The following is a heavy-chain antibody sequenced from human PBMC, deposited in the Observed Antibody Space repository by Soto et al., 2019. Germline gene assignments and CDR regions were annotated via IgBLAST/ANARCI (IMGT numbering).Heavy chain of an antibody. V-gene: IGHV5-51*01. J-gene: IGHJ6*02. Sequence: GESLKISCKGSGYSFTSYWIGWVRQMPGKGLEWMGIIYPGDSDTRYSPSFQGQVTISADKSISTAYLQWSSLKASDTAMYYWARQIVVVPAASYYYYGMDVWGQGTTVTVSS. CDR2: IYPGDSDT. D-gene: IGHD2-2*01. CDR1: GYSFTSYW. CDR3: ARQIVVVPAASYYYYGMDV.